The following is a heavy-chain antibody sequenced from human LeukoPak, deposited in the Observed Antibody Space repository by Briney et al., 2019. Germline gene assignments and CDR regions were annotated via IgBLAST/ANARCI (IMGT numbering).Heavy chain of an antibody. J-gene: IGHJ2*01. CDR2: IGAAGDI. D-gene: IGHD6-13*01. CDR3: ARATYSSTWYSRYFDL. Sequence: GGSLRLSCAASGFTFSSYDMHWVRQATGKGLEWVSGIGAAGDIYYPGSVKGRFTISRENAKKSLYLQMNSLRAGDTAVYYCARATYSSTWYSRYFDLWGRGTLVTVSS. CDR1: GFTFSSYD. V-gene: IGHV3-13*01.